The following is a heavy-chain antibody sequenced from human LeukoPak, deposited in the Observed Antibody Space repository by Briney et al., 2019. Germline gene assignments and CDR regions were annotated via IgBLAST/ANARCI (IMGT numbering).Heavy chain of an antibody. CDR3: ARVYCSGGSCYPYFDY. J-gene: IGHJ4*02. CDR2: IYYSGST. Sequence: SETLSLTCTVSGGSISSHYWSWIRQPPGKGLEWIGYIYYSGSTNYNPSLKSRVTISVDTSKNQFSLKLSSVTAADTAVYYCARVYCSGGSCYPYFDYWGQGTLVTVSS. CDR1: GGSISSHY. D-gene: IGHD2-15*01. V-gene: IGHV4-59*11.